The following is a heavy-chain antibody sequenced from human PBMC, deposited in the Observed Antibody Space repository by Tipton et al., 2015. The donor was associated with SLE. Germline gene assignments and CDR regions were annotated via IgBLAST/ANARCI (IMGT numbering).Heavy chain of an antibody. Sequence: TLSLTCSVSFSSLNDYYWNWVRQPAGKGLEWIGRVYADGDTHRNPSLRSRVTMSVDTPKNQFSLQLSSVTAADTAVYYCARHYYDSGEYFDALDIWGQGTVVVVSS. CDR2: VYADGDT. V-gene: IGHV4-4*07. J-gene: IGHJ3*02. D-gene: IGHD3-22*01. CDR1: FSSLNDYY. CDR3: ARHYYDSGEYFDALDI.